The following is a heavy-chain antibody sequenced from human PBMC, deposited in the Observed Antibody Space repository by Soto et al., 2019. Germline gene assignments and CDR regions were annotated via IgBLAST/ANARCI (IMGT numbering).Heavy chain of an antibody. CDR1: GGSISSYY. Sequence: SETLSLTCTVSGGSISSYYWSWIRQPPGKGLEWIGYIYYSGSTNYNPSLKSRVTISVDTSKNQFSLKLSSVTAADTAVYYCARDRSYDNWGQGTLVTVSS. CDR2: IYYSGST. CDR3: ARDRSYDN. V-gene: IGHV4-59*01. D-gene: IGHD3-22*01. J-gene: IGHJ4*02.